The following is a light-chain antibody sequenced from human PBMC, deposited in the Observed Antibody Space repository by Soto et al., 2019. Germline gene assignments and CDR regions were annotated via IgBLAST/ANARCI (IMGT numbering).Light chain of an antibody. CDR3: CSFASTHTYV. Sequence: QSVLTQPRSVSGSPGQSVTISCSGTTSDVGNYNYVSWYQQHPGKAPKLIIYDVTKRPSGVPDRFSGSKSGNTASLIISGLQTEDEAHYYCCSFASTHTYVFGTGTQLTVL. V-gene: IGLV2-11*01. CDR2: DVT. CDR1: TSDVGNYNY. J-gene: IGLJ1*01.